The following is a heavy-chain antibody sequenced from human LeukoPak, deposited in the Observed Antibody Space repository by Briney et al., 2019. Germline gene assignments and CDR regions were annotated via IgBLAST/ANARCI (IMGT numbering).Heavy chain of an antibody. Sequence: ASVKVSCKASGGTFSSYAISWVRQAPGQGLEWMRGIIPIFGTANYAQKFQGRVTITTDESTSTAYMELSSLRSEDTAVYYCARGVGATLYYYYYMDVWGKGTTVTVSS. V-gene: IGHV1-69*05. CDR1: GGTFSSYA. CDR2: IIPIFGTA. J-gene: IGHJ6*03. CDR3: ARGVGATLYYYYYMDV. D-gene: IGHD1-26*01.